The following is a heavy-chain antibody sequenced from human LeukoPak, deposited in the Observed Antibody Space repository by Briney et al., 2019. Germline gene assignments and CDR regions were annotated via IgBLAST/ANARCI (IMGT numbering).Heavy chain of an antibody. V-gene: IGHV3-23*01. D-gene: IGHD6-19*01. CDR2: VSGSGGNT. Sequence: GGSLRLSCAASGFTFTNSAMTWVRQAPGKGREWVSTVSGSGGNTYYADSVKGRFTISRDNSENTLYLQMNSLRAQDTAVYYCAKSLAVPGSPDYWGQGTLVTVSS. CDR1: GFTFTNSA. J-gene: IGHJ4*02. CDR3: AKSLAVPGSPDY.